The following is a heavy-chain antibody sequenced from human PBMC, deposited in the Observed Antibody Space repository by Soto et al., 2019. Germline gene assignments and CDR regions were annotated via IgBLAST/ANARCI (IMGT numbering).Heavy chain of an antibody. Sequence: EVQLLESGGGLVQPGGSLRLSCAASGFTFSNYAMSGVRQAPGKGLEWVSTISVPDGSTYYADSVKGRFTISRDNAKNTLYLEMTRLTAEDTVRCKCAKRSLFYYCAGCSCYSPGDYWGQGTRITVSS. CDR2: ISVPDGST. CDR1: GFTFSNYA. CDR3: AKRSLFYYCAGCSCYSPGDY. V-gene: IGHV3-23*01. J-gene: IGHJ4*02. D-gene: IGHD2-15*01.